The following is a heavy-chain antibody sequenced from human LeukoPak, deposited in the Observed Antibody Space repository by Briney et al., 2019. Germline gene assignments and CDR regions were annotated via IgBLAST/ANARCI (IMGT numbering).Heavy chain of an antibody. Sequence: SETLSLTCTVSGGSISSYYWSWIRQPPGKGLEWIGYIYYSGSTNYNPSLKSRVTISVDTSKNQFSLKLSSVTAAGTAVYYCARINSGSYPFDYWGQGTLVTVSS. CDR1: GGSISSYY. V-gene: IGHV4-59*01. CDR3: ARINSGSYPFDY. D-gene: IGHD1-26*01. J-gene: IGHJ4*02. CDR2: IYYSGST.